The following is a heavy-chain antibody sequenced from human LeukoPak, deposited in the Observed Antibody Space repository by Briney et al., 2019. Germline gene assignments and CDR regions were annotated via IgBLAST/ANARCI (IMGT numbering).Heavy chain of an antibody. CDR2: IPIFGIA. J-gene: IGHJ4*02. CDR3: ARDSGIAAAGSSPFDY. D-gene: IGHD6-13*01. Sequence: IPIFGIANYTQKFQGRVTITADKSTSTAYMELSSLRSEDTAVYYCARDSGIAAAGSSPFDYWGQGTLVTVSS. V-gene: IGHV1-69*17.